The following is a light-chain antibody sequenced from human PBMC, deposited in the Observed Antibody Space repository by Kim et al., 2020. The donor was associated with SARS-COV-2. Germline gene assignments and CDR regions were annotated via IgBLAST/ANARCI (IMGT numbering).Light chain of an antibody. CDR3: LKHNTYPIT. CDR1: QDIRND. V-gene: IGKV1-17*01. Sequence: DIQMTQSPSSLSASVGDRVTITCRSSQDIRNDLGWYQQNPGGAPKRLIYGASSLQSGVPSRFSGSGSGTEFTLTISSLQPEDFATYFCLKHNTYPITFGQGTRLESK. J-gene: IGKJ5*01. CDR2: GAS.